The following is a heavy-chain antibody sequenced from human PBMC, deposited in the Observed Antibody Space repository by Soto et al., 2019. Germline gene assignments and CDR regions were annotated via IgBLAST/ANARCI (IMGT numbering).Heavy chain of an antibody. CDR2: ISAYNGNT. CDR1: GYTFTSYG. D-gene: IGHD6-19*01. Sequence: ASVKVSCKASGYTFTSYGISWVRQAPGQGLEWMGWISAYNGNTNYAQKLQGRVTMTTDTSTSTAYMEPRSLRSDDTAVYYCAREGIAVADPHVGFEPWGQGTLVTVSS. CDR3: AREGIAVADPHVGFEP. V-gene: IGHV1-18*01. J-gene: IGHJ5*02.